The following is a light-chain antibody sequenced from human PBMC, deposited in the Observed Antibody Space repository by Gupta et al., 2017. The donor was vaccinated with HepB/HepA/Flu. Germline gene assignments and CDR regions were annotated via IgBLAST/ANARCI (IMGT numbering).Light chain of an antibody. J-gene: IGKJ2*01. CDR2: SAS. CDR3: QENYSTSYN. Sequence: DIKMTSSSSSLSASVGDRVTITCRASQSISSFLNWYQQRPGKAPKLLIYSASSLQGGVPSRFSGSGSGTEFTLTISSLQPDDFATYYCQENYSTSYNFGQGTKLEI. CDR1: QSISSF. V-gene: IGKV1-39*01.